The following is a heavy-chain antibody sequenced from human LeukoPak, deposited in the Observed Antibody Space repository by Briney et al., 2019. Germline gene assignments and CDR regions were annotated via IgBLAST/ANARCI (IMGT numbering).Heavy chain of an antibody. CDR2: INPNSGGT. J-gene: IGHJ4*02. Sequence: GASVKVSCKASGYTFTGYYMHWVRQAPGQGLERMGWINPNSGGTNYAQKFQGRVTMTRDTSISTAYMELSRLRSDDTAVYYCARLPSYYYDSSGYYPGNSRLYYFDYWGQGTLVTVSS. CDR3: ARLPSYYYDSSGYYPGNSRLYYFDY. V-gene: IGHV1-2*02. D-gene: IGHD3-22*01. CDR1: GYTFTGYY.